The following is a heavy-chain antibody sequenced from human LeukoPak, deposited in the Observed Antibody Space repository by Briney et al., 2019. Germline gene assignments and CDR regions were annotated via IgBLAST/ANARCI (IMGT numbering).Heavy chain of an antibody. CDR2: INHTGKTNYNPSLT. J-gene: IGHJ6*03. D-gene: IGHD3-3*01. CDR3: ARVRHDPLEYGYYMDV. CDR1: GGSINSHTYY. Sequence: PSETLSLTCTVSGGSINSHTYYWGWIRQTPGKGLEWIGEINHTGKTNYNPSLTDYNPSLKSRVTISVDSSKNELSLRVSSVTAADTGVYFCARVRHDPLEYGYYMDVWGKGTTVTVSS. V-gene: IGHV4-39*07.